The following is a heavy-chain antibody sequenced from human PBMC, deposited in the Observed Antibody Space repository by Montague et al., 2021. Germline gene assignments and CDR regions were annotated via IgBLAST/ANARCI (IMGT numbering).Heavy chain of an antibody. V-gene: IGHV4-34*01. Sequence: SETLSLTCAIYVGSFTDYYWNWIRQTPGKGLEWIGETNHSGTTKSNPSLKTRVSLSLDTSKSQLSLTLQSVTAADTAVYYCVAMSGERHTSNYFEQWGTGILVSVSS. CDR1: VGSFTDYY. CDR2: TNHSGTT. D-gene: IGHD3-10*01. J-gene: IGHJ4*02. CDR3: VAMSGERHTSNYFEQ.